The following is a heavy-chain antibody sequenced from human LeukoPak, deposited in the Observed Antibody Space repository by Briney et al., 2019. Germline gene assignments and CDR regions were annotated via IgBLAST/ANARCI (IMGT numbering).Heavy chain of an antibody. Sequence: ASVKVPCKASGYTFTNSFMHWVRQAPGQGLEWIGIINPSGDNTWYAQKFQGRVTMTRDMATSTDYLEVSSLRSEDTAVYYCARDNSLRDTAWWFDPWGQGTLVTVSS. J-gene: IGHJ5*02. CDR3: ARDNSLRDTAWWFDP. D-gene: IGHD5-24*01. V-gene: IGHV1-46*01. CDR2: INPSGDNT. CDR1: GYTFTNSF.